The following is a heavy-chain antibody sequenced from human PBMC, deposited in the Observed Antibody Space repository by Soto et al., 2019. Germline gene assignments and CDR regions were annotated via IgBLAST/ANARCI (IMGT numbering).Heavy chain of an antibody. CDR1: GGSFSGPY. CDR3: ARNIVVIPAALRKGARGSYYFDY. Sequence: PSETLSLTCAVYGGSFSGPYWSWIRQPPGKGLEWIGEINHRGSTNYNPSLKSRVTISVDTSKTQFSLRLRSVTAADTAVYYCARNIVVIPAALRKGARGSYYFDYWGQGTLVTVSS. D-gene: IGHD2-2*01. J-gene: IGHJ4*02. V-gene: IGHV4-34*01. CDR2: INHRGST.